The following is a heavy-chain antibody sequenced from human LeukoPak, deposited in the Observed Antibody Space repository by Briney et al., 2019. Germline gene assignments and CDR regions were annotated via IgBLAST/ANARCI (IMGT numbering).Heavy chain of an antibody. Sequence: ASVTVACQVYAYTLTELSMRWVRQAPGKGLDWMGEFHPEDGERLYAQKFQGRVTMTEDTSTDKAYLELSSLRSEDTAVYYCATDLLGAHITMVRGVSAAFDIWGQGTMVTVSS. CDR3: ATDLLGAHITMVRGVSAAFDI. CDR2: FHPEDGER. CDR1: AYTLTELS. V-gene: IGHV1-24*01. J-gene: IGHJ3*02. D-gene: IGHD3-10*01.